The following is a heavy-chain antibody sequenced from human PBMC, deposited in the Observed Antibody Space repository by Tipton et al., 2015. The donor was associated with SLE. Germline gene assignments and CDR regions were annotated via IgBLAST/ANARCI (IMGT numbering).Heavy chain of an antibody. CDR1: GGSISGHY. CDR3: ARGQRGYDLAFDF. J-gene: IGHJ4*02. V-gene: IGHV4-59*11. CDR2: IHSTGST. Sequence: TLSLTCAVSGGSISGHYWSWIRQSPGKGLEWIGFIHSTGSTNSNLSLKSRATISLDTSKNQFSLRLNSVTAADTAVYYCARGQRGYDLAFDFWGQGTLVSVSS. D-gene: IGHD5-12*01.